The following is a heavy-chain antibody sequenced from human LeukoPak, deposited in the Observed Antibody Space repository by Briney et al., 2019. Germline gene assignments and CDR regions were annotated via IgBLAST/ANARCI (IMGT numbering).Heavy chain of an antibody. CDR1: GYTFTSYY. D-gene: IGHD6-13*01. V-gene: IGHV1-46*01. CDR3: AREAIAAAGRSGTYYFDY. J-gene: IGHJ4*02. Sequence: ASVKVSCKASGYTFTSYYMHWVRQAPGQGLEWMGIINPSGGSTSYAQKFQGRVTMTRDMSMSTVYMELSSLRSEDTAVYYCAREAIAAAGRSGTYYFDYWGQGTLVTVSS. CDR2: INPSGGST.